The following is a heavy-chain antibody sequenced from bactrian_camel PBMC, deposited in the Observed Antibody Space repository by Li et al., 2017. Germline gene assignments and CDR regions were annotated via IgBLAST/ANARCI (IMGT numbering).Heavy chain of an antibody. J-gene: IGHJ4*01. D-gene: IGHD6*01. CDR1: GFTFSSYA. Sequence: QLVESGGGLVQPGGSLTLSCAASGFTFSSYAMSWVRQAPGKGLEWVSAINSGGGSTYYADSVKGRFTISRDNAKNTVYLQTNSLKPEDTAVYYCVRDAGTPYGYNYWGQGTQVTVS. V-gene: IGHV3S40*01. CDR2: INSGGGST. CDR3: VRDAGTPYGYNY.